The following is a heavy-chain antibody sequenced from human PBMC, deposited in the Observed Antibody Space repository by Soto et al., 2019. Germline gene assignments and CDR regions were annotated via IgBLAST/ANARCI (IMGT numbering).Heavy chain of an antibody. CDR1: GGSISRGDYY. D-gene: IGHD2-2*01. V-gene: IGHV4-30-4*01. Sequence: PAETLSLTCTVSGGSISRGDYYRSWIRQPPGKGLEWIGYIYYSGSTYHNPSLKSRVTISVDTSNQFSLKLSSVTAADTAVYYCVRYYCSSTACFLFDSWGPGTLVTVSS. CDR3: VRYYCSSTACFLFDS. CDR2: IYYSGST. J-gene: IGHJ4*02.